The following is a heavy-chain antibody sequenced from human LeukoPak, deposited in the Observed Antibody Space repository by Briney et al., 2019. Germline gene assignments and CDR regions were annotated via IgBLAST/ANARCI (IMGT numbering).Heavy chain of an antibody. V-gene: IGHV4-34*01. CDR1: GGSFSGYY. CDR3: ARSRRWLTYYFDY. J-gene: IGHJ4*02. D-gene: IGHD5-12*01. CDR2: INHSGST. Sequence: PSETLSLTCAVYGGSFSGYYWSWIRQPPGKGLEWIGEINHSGSTNYNPSLKSRVTISVDTSKNQFSLKLSSVTAADTAAYYCARSRRWLTYYFDYWGQGTLVTVSS.